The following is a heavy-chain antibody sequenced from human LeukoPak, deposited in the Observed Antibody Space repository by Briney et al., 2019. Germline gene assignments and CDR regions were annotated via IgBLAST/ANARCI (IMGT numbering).Heavy chain of an antibody. V-gene: IGHV4-39*07. CDR1: GGAISSSSYY. J-gene: IGHJ3*02. CDR3: AREVGKFSYYDFWSGYGAFDI. Sequence: PSQTLSLTCTVSGGAISSSSYYWGWIRQPPGKGLEWIGSIYYSGSTYYNPSLKSRVTISVDTSKDQFSLKLSSVTAADTAVYYCAREVGKFSYYDFWSGYGAFDIWGQGTMVTVSS. CDR2: IYYSGST. D-gene: IGHD3-3*01.